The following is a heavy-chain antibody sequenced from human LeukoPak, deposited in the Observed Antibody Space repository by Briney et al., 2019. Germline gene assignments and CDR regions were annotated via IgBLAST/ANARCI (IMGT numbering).Heavy chain of an antibody. CDR2: INPSGGST. D-gene: IGHD1-7*01. CDR1: GYTFTSYY. Sequence: ASVKVSCKASGYTFTSYYMHWVRQAPGQGLEWMGIINPSGGSTSYAQKFQGRVTITADESTSTAYMELSSLRSEDTAVYYCARAGVELLRLDYWGQGTLVTVSS. J-gene: IGHJ4*02. V-gene: IGHV1-46*01. CDR3: ARAGVELLRLDY.